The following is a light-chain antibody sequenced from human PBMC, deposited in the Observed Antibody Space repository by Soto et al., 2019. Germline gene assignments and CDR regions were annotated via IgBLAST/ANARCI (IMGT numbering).Light chain of an antibody. CDR1: QSISSW. Sequence: DIQMTQSPSTLSASVGDRVTITCRASQSISSWLAWYQQKPGKAPKLLIHKASSLESGVPSRFSGSGSGTEFTLTISSLQPDDFATYYCQQYNSYSPCTFGQGTQVDIK. J-gene: IGKJ1*01. CDR2: KAS. V-gene: IGKV1-5*03. CDR3: QQYNSYSPCT.